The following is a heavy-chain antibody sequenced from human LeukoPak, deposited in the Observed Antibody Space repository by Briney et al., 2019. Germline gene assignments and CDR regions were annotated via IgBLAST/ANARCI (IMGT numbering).Heavy chain of an antibody. CDR3: ARVQRSSSWYVDFDY. Sequence: ASVKVSCKASGYTFTSYDINWVRQATGQGLEWMGWMNPNSGNTGYAQKFQGRVTMTRNTSISTAYMELSSLRSEDTAVYYCARVQRSSSWYVDFDYCGQGTLVTVSS. CDR1: GYTFTSYD. V-gene: IGHV1-8*01. D-gene: IGHD6-13*01. J-gene: IGHJ4*02. CDR2: MNPNSGNT.